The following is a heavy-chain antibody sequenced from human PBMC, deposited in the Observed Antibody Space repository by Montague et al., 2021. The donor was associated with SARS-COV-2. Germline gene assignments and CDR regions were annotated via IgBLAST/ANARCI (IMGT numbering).Heavy chain of an antibody. J-gene: IGHJ4*02. Sequence: SAPLSLTCIVSGSSVRSYYWSWIRQPPGKGLEWIGYIYDSGSTNYNPSLKSRVTISVDTSKNRFSLKLSSVTAADTAVYYCARENTVTTFGGPYYIDSWGQGTLVTVSA. D-gene: IGHD4-17*01. CDR2: IYDSGST. CDR3: ARENTVTTFGGPYYIDS. CDR1: GSSVRSYY. V-gene: IGHV4-59*02.